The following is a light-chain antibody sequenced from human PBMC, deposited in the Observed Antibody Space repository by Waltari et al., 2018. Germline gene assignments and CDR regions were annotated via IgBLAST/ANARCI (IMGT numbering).Light chain of an antibody. J-gene: IGKJ1*01. V-gene: IGKV3-20*01. CDR1: QSVGCSS. CDR2: RAS. CDR3: QQHGTLPAT. Sequence: EIVLTQSPGTASLSPGARVALSCRASQSVGCSSLAWYQQKPGQAPRLVIYRASRRAPGIPHRFSGSGSGTDFSLTISRLEPEDFAVYYGQQHGTLPATFGQGTKVEIK.